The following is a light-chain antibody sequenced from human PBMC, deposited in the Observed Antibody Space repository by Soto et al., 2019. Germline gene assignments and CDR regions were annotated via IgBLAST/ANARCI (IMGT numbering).Light chain of an antibody. J-gene: IGKJ1*01. V-gene: IGKV4-1*01. CDR3: QHYYSIPWT. CDR2: WAS. Sequence: DIVMTQSPDSLAVSLGERATINCRSSQSVLSSSNSKNCLAWYQQKSGQPPKLLIYWASTRQSGVPDQFSASGSGTDFTLTISSLQAEDVAAYYCQHYYSIPWTFGQGTRVEIK. CDR1: QSVLSSSNSKNC.